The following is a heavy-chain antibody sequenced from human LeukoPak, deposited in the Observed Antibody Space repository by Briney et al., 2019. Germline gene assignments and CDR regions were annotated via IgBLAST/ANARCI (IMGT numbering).Heavy chain of an antibody. CDR3: ARGLSYMDV. CDR2: FYRSGNT. V-gene: IGHV4-38-2*02. CDR1: GYSIISGYS. J-gene: IGHJ6*03. Sequence: SETLSLTCSVSGYSIISGYSLGWIRQPPGKGLEWIGSFYRSGNTYYNPSLKSRVTISLDTSKNQFSLKLSSVTAADTAVYYCARGLSYMDVWGRGTTLTVSS.